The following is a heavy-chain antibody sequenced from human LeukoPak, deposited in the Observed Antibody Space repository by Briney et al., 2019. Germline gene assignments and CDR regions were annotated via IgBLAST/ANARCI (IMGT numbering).Heavy chain of an antibody. CDR1: GGSISSYY. CDR2: IYYSGST. D-gene: IGHD6-19*01. J-gene: IGHJ4*02. Sequence: SETLSLTCTVSGGSISSYYWSWIRQPPGKGLEWIGYIYYSGSTNYNPSLKSRVTISVDTSKNQFSLKLSSVTAADTAVYYCARGSGWYSPFDYRGQGTLVTVSS. CDR3: ARGSGWYSPFDY. V-gene: IGHV4-59*01.